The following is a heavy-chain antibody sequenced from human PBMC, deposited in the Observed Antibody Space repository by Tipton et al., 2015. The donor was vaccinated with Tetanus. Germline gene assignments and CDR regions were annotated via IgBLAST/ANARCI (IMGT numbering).Heavy chain of an antibody. CDR2: INHSGSA. CDR1: GGSFSDFC. J-gene: IGHJ3*02. CDR3: ARRRYNWNRGGFDI. D-gene: IGHD1-20*01. Sequence: GLVKPSETLSLTCVVSGGSFSDFCWSWIRQPPGQGLVWIGEINHSGSANKNPSLKSRVTMSVDTSNKQISLRLDSVTAADTAVYYCARRRYNWNRGGFDIWGQVTMVTVSS. V-gene: IGHV4-34*01.